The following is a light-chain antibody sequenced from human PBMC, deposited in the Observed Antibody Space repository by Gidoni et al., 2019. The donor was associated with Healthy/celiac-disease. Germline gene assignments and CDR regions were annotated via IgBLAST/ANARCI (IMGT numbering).Light chain of an antibody. CDR3: QQLNSYLPLT. CDR1: QGISSY. V-gene: IGKV1-9*01. CDR2: AAS. Sequence: DIQLTQSPSFLSASVGDRVTITCRASQGISSYLAWYQQKPGKAPKLLIYAASTLQSWVPSRFSGSGSGTAFTLTISSLQPEDFATYYCQQLNSYLPLTFGRGTKVEIK. J-gene: IGKJ4*01.